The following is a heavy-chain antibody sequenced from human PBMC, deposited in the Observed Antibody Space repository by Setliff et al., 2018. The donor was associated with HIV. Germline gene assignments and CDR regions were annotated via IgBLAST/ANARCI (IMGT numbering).Heavy chain of an antibody. CDR2: IYYTGSP. Sequence: PSETLSLTCTVSGDSISSSIYYWGWVRQPPGKGLEWIGGIYYTGSPFYNPSLKSRVTISVDTSNNQFSLKLSSVTAADTAAYYCTIPASSLAPNWGRGTQVTVSS. J-gene: IGHJ4*02. CDR3: TIPASSLAPN. V-gene: IGHV4-39*01. CDR1: GDSISSSIYY.